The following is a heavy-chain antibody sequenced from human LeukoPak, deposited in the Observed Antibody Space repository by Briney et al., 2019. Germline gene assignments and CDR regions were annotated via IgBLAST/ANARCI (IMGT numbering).Heavy chain of an antibody. CDR2: IYYSGSS. V-gene: IGHV4-59*01. CDR1: GGSISSYY. J-gene: IGHJ4*02. CDR3: AREEIYCSSTSCNHYFDY. D-gene: IGHD2-2*01. Sequence: SETLSLTCTVSGGSISSYYWSWIRQPPGKGLEWIGYIYYSGSSNYNPSLRSRLTISVDTSKNQFSLKLSSVTAADTAVYYCAREEIYCSSTSCNHYFDYWGQGTLVTVSS.